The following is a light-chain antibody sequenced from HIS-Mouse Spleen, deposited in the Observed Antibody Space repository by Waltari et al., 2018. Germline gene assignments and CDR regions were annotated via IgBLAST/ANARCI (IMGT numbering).Light chain of an antibody. V-gene: IGLV3-10*01. CDR2: EDS. CDR1: ALPKQS. J-gene: IGLJ2*01. CDR3: YSTDSSGNHRV. Sequence: SYELPQPHSVSVSPGQTARITCSGDALPKQSAYWYQQKSGQTPALVIYEDSKRPSGIPERFSGSSSGTMATLTISGAQVEDEADYYCYSTDSSGNHRVFGGGTKLTVL.